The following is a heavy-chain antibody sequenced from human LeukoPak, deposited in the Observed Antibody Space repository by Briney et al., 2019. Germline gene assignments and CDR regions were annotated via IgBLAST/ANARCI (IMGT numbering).Heavy chain of an antibody. Sequence: GGSLRLSCAASGFTFSSYGMHWVRQAPGKGLEWVAFIHYDGSNKYYADSVKGRFTISRDNSKNTLYLQMNSLRAEDTALYYCAKDHLTGYYYMDVWGKGTTVTISS. CDR3: AKDHLTGYYYMDV. V-gene: IGHV3-30*02. J-gene: IGHJ6*03. CDR1: GFTFSSYG. CDR2: IHYDGSNK.